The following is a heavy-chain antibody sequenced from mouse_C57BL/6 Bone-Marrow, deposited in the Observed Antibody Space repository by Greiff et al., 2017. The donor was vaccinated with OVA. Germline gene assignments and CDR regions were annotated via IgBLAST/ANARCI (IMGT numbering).Heavy chain of an antibody. V-gene: IGHV2-2*01. J-gene: IGHJ4*01. CDR3: ARALYYSNLYYAMDY. CDR2: IWSGGST. CDR1: GFSLTSYG. Sequence: QVQLKESGPGLVQPSQSLSITCTVSGFSLTSYGVHWVRQSPGKGLEWLGVIWSGGSTDYNAAFISRLSISKDNSKSQVFFKMNSLQADDTAIYYCARALYYSNLYYAMDYWGQGTSVTVSS. D-gene: IGHD2-5*01.